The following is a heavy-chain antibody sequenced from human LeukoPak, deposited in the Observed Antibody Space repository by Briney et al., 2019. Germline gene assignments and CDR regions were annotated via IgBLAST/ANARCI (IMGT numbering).Heavy chain of an antibody. J-gene: IGHJ4*02. CDR2: IYYSGST. CDR1: GGSISSYY. Sequence: PSETLSLTCTVSGGSISSYYWNWIRQPPGKGLEWIGYIYYSGSTNYNPSLKSRVTTSVDTSKNQFSLKLSSVTAADTAVYYCTTDGLSAYYDFWSGYYYFDYWGQGTLVTVSS. D-gene: IGHD3-3*01. V-gene: IGHV4-59*01. CDR3: TTDGLSAYYDFWSGYYYFDY.